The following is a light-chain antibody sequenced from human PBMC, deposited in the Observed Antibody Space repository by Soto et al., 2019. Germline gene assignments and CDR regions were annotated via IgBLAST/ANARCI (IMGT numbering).Light chain of an antibody. Sequence: QSVLTQPPSASGSLGQSVTISCTGTSSDVGGYNYVSWYQQHPGKAPKLMIWEVSKRPSGVPDRFSGSKSGNTASLTVSGLQAEDEADYYCSSYAGSNNWVFGGGTQLTVL. J-gene: IGLJ3*02. V-gene: IGLV2-8*01. CDR1: SSDVGGYNY. CDR2: EVS. CDR3: SSYAGSNNWV.